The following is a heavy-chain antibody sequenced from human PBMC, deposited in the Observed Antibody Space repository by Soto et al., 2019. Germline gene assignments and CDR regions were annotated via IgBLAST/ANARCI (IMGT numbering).Heavy chain of an antibody. V-gene: IGHV1-69*13. CDR3: ARVLTVRIAARFDP. Sequence: SVKFSCKASGGTFSSYAISWVRQAPGQGLEWMGGIIPIFGTANYAQKFQGRVTITADESTSTAYMELSSLRSEDTAVYYCARVLTVRIAARFDPWGQGTLVTVS. CDR1: GGTFSSYA. CDR2: IIPIFGTA. J-gene: IGHJ5*02. D-gene: IGHD6-13*01.